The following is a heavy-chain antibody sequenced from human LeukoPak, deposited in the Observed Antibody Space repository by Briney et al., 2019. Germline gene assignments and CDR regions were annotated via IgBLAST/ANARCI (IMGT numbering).Heavy chain of an antibody. Sequence: GGSLRLSCAASGFTFSSYAMSWVRQAPGKGLGWVSGISGSGDSTYYADSVKGRCTISRDNSKNTLYLQMNSLRAEDTAVYFCSRTKSSTWYNWFDPWGQGTLVTVSS. V-gene: IGHV3-23*01. CDR3: SRTKSSTWYNWFDP. D-gene: IGHD6-13*01. CDR1: GFTFSSYA. CDR2: ISGSGDST. J-gene: IGHJ5*02.